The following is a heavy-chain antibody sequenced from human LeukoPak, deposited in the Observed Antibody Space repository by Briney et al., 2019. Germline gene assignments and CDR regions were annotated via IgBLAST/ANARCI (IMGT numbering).Heavy chain of an antibody. D-gene: IGHD4-17*01. CDR2: ISAYNGNT. CDR3: ARATHDYGDYDYFYYYTDV. CDR1: GYTFTSYG. V-gene: IGHV1-18*01. Sequence: ASVKVSCKASGYTFTSYGISWVRQAPGQGLEWMGWISAYNGNTNYAQKLQGRVTMTTDTSTSTAYMELRSLRSDDTAVYYCARATHDYGDYDYFYYYTDVWGKGTTVTVSS. J-gene: IGHJ6*03.